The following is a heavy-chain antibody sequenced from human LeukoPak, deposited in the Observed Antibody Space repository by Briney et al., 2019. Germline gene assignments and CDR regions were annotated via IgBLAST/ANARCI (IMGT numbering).Heavy chain of an antibody. CDR2: IKQDGSEK. D-gene: IGHD6-13*01. CDR1: GLTFSSYW. J-gene: IGHJ4*02. CDR3: ARGASQQLVFDY. Sequence: PGGSLRLSCTASGLTFSSYWMSWVRQAPGKGLEWVANIKQDGSEKYYVDSVKGRFSISRDNSKDSLYLQMSSLRAEDTAVYYCARGASQQLVFDYWGQGTLVTVSS. V-gene: IGHV3-7*02.